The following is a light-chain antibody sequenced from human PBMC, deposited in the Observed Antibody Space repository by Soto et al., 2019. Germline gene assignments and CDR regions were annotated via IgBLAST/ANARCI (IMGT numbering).Light chain of an antibody. J-gene: IGKJ1*01. CDR1: QSVSSSY. Sequence: EIVLTQSPGTLSLSPGERATLSCRASQSVSSSYLDWYQQKPGQAPRLLIYGASSRATGIPDRFSGSGSGTVFTLTISRLEPEDFAVYYCQQYGSSRTFGQGTKVEIK. CDR2: GAS. V-gene: IGKV3-20*01. CDR3: QQYGSSRT.